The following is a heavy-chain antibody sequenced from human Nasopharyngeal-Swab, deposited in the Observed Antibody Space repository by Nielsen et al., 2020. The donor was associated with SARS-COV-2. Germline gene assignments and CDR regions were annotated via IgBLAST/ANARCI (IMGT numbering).Heavy chain of an antibody. V-gene: IGHV3-33*05. Sequence: VRQAPGKGLEWVAVISYDGSNKYYADSVKGRFTISRDNSKNTLYLQMNSLRAEDTAVYYCARDRPVATIPTNWFDPWGQGTLVTVSS. J-gene: IGHJ5*02. D-gene: IGHD5-12*01. CDR3: ARDRPVATIPTNWFDP. CDR2: ISYDGSNK.